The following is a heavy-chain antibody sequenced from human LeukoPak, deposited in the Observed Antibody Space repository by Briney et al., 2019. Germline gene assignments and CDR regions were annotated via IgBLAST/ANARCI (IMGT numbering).Heavy chain of an antibody. Sequence: ASVTVSCKASGYTFTGYYMHWVRQAPGQGLEGMGWINPNSGGTNYAQKFQGRVTMTRDTSLSTAYMELSRLRSDNTALYYCAAPERGYSGYDFASWGQGTLVTVSS. CDR1: GYTFTGYY. CDR3: AAPERGYSGYDFAS. D-gene: IGHD5-12*01. J-gene: IGHJ4*02. V-gene: IGHV1-2*02. CDR2: INPNSGGT.